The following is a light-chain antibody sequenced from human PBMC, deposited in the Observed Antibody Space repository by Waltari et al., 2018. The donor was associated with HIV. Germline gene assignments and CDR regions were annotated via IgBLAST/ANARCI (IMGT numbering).Light chain of an antibody. CDR1: SSAVGDYHF. CDR3: CSYAGNYIFD. J-gene: IGLJ2*01. CDR2: DVK. V-gene: IGLV2-11*01. Sequence: QSALTQPRSVSGSPGQSVTISCTGTSSAVGDYHFVSWYQQYPGKAPKLLIYDVKKRPSGVPDRFYGSKSDNTASLTISGLQAEDEADYYCCSYAGNYIFDFGGETKLTVL.